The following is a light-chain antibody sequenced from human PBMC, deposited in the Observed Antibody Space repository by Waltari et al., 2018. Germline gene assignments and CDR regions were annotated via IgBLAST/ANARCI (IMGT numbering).Light chain of an antibody. CDR1: SSDVGGSNY. CDR3: CSYAGSFTHVL. CDR2: DVS. J-gene: IGLJ2*01. Sequence: QSALTQPASVSGSPGQSITIPCTGTSSDVGGSNYVPWYQQYPGKAPKLMIYDVSNRPSGVSNRFSGSKSGNTASLTISGLQAQDEADYYCCSYAGSFTHVLFGGGTKLTVL. V-gene: IGLV2-14*03.